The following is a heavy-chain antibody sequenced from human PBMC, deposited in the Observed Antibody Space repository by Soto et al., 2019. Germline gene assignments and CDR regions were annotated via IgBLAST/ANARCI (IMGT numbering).Heavy chain of an antibody. Sequence: SGPTLVNPTQTLTLTCTFSGFSLSTSGVGVGWIRQPPGKALEWLALIYWDDDKRYSPSLKSRLTITKDTSKNQVVLTMTNMDPVDTATYYCAHISDFWSGSSAVYYYYYGMDVWGQGTTVTVSS. V-gene: IGHV2-5*02. CDR3: AHISDFWSGSSAVYYYYYGMDV. D-gene: IGHD3-3*01. J-gene: IGHJ6*02. CDR2: IYWDDDK. CDR1: GFSLSTSGVG.